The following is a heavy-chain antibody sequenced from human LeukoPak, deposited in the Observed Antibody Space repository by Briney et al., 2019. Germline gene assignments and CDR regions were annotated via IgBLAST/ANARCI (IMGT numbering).Heavy chain of an antibody. V-gene: IGHV3-21*01. CDR3: ASSAASGY. J-gene: IGHJ4*02. D-gene: IGHD2-2*01. Sequence: GGSLRLSCAASGFTSSSYNMNWVRQAPGKGLEWVSSISSTSTYIYYADSVKGRFTISRDNAKNSLYLQMNSLRAEDTAVYYCASSAASGYWGQGTLVTVSS. CDR2: ISSTSTYI. CDR1: GFTSSSYN.